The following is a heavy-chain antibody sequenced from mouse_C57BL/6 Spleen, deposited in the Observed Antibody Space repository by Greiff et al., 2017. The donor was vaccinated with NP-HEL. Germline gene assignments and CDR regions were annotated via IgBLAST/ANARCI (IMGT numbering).Heavy chain of an antibody. CDR3: ASSNQGAMDD. D-gene: IGHD2-5*01. CDR1: GYTFTSYW. Sequence: LKQPGASVKMSCKASGYTFTSYWITWVKQRPGQGLEWIGDIYPGSGSTNYNEKFKSKATLTVDTSSSTAYMQLSSLTSEDSAVYYCASSNQGAMDDWGKGTSVTVSS. J-gene: IGHJ4*01. CDR2: IYPGSGST. V-gene: IGHV1-55*01.